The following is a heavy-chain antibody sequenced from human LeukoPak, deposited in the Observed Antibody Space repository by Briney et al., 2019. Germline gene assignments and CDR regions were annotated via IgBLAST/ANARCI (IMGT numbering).Heavy chain of an antibody. V-gene: IGHV3-33*01. Sequence: PGGSLRLSCSASGFTFSIYGMHCVPHAPGKGLERVAVIWYDGSNKHYADSVKGRFTISRDNSKNTLYLQMNSLRAEHTAVYYCARAYNYDYGDRNAFDIWGQGTMVTVSS. CDR3: ARAYNYDYGDRNAFDI. D-gene: IGHD4-17*01. J-gene: IGHJ3*02. CDR2: IWYDGSNK. CDR1: GFTFSIYG.